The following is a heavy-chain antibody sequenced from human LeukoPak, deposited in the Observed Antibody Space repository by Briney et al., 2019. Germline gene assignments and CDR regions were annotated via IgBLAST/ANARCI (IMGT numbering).Heavy chain of an antibody. Sequence: ASVKVSCKASGYNFTSYYMHWVRQAPGQGLEWMGKINPSGGTTSYAQKFQGRVTVTRDTSTSTVYMELSSLRSEDTAVYYCARDLVVVTGLRTRGSFDIWGQGTMVTVSS. J-gene: IGHJ3*02. D-gene: IGHD2-21*02. V-gene: IGHV1-46*01. CDR1: GYNFTSYY. CDR2: INPSGGTT. CDR3: ARDLVVVTGLRTRGSFDI.